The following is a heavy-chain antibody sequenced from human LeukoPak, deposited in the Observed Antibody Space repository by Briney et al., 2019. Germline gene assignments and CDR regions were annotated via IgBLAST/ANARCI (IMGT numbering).Heavy chain of an antibody. CDR2: IRSKNDGGTI. V-gene: IGHV3-15*01. CDR3: TTDRTMKGY. J-gene: IGHJ4*02. Sequence: GGSLRLSCAASGFTFSNAWMAWVRQAPGKGLEWVGRIRSKNDGGTIGYAAPVKDRFTISRDDSKNTLYLQMNSLENEDTAVYFCTTDRTMKGYWGQGTLVTVSS. CDR1: GFTFSNAW. D-gene: IGHD3-22*01.